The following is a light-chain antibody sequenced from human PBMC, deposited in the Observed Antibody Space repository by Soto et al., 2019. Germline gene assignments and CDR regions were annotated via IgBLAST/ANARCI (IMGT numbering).Light chain of an antibody. CDR1: QSVNRN. V-gene: IGKV3-15*01. Sequence: EIVMTQSPATLSVSPGERATLSCRASQSVNRNLAWYRQKPGQAPRLLISGASTRATGVPARFSGSGSGTEFTLTISSLQPEDSGIYYCQQYNFWPPLTFGGGTKVEIK. CDR3: QQYNFWPPLT. J-gene: IGKJ4*01. CDR2: GAS.